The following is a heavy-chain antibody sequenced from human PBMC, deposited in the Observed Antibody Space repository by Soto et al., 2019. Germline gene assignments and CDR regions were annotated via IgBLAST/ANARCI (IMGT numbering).Heavy chain of an antibody. V-gene: IGHV3-11*01. Sequence: GGSLRLSCAASGFTFSDYYMSWIRQAPGKGLEWVSYISSSGSTIYYADSVKGRFTISGDNAKNSLYLQMNSLRAEDTAVYYCAGEGGGAVAEGYYYCRDGLGKGTTVAFSS. J-gene: IGHJ6*03. CDR1: GFTFSDYY. CDR2: ISSSGSTI. D-gene: IGHD6-19*01. CDR3: AGEGGGAVAEGYYYCRDG.